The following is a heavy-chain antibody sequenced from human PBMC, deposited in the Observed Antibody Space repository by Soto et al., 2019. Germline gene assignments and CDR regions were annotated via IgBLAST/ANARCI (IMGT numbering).Heavy chain of an antibody. Sequence: QVQLVESGGGVVQPGRSLRLSCAASGFTFSSYGMHWVRQAPGKGLEWVAVISYDGSNKYYADSVKGRFTISRDNSKNTLYLQMNSLRGEGPAVYYCGKDQGGYGGNPPPPHWGQGTLVTVSS. D-gene: IGHD4-17*01. J-gene: IGHJ1*01. CDR3: GKDQGGYGGNPPPPH. CDR2: ISYDGSNK. V-gene: IGHV3-30*18. CDR1: GFTFSSYG.